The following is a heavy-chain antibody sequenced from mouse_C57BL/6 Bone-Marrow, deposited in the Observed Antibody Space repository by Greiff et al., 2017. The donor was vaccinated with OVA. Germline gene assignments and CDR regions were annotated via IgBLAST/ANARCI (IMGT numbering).Heavy chain of an antibody. CDR2: IDPENGDT. Sequence: EVQLQQSGAELVRPGASVKLSCTASGFNIKDDYMHWVKQRPEQGLEWIGWIDPENGDTEYASKFQGKATITADTSSNTAYLQLSSLTSEDTAVDYCTTRTTVVDWYFDVWGTGTTVTVSS. V-gene: IGHV14-4*01. D-gene: IGHD1-1*01. J-gene: IGHJ1*03. CDR3: TTRTTVVDWYFDV. CDR1: GFNIKDDY.